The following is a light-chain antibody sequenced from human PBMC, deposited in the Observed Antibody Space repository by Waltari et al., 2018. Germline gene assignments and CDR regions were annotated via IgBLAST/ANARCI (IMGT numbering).Light chain of an antibody. J-gene: IGKJ5*01. Sequence: EIVLTQSPVTLTLSPGETATISCRASQFVSSFLAWYQQRPGQAPRVLIFDSNLRATGIPGRFSGSGSGTDVSLTISSLEPEDFAIYYCQQRSNWPSTFGQGTRLEIK. CDR2: DSN. CDR1: QFVSSF. CDR3: QQRSNWPST. V-gene: IGKV3-11*01.